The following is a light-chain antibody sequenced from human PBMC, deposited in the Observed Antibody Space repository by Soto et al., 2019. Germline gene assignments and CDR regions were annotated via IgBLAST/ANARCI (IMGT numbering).Light chain of an antibody. J-gene: IGLJ2*01. CDR2: NTN. V-gene: IGLV8-61*01. CDR1: SGSVSISAY. Sequence: QTVVTQEPSSSVSPGGTVTLTCGLNSGSVSISAYPGWYQQTPGQAPRTLIYNTNLRSSGVPDRFSGSILGNKAALTITGAQADDESVYYCMLYVGSGTVAFGGGTKVTVL. CDR3: MLYVGSGTVA.